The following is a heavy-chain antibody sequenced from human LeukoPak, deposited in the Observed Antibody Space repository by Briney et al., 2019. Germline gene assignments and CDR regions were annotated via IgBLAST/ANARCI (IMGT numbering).Heavy chain of an antibody. CDR2: ISASANST. CDR3: ARGPSCTSTSCYVIGALDI. D-gene: IGHD2-2*01. CDR1: GFMFDIYA. V-gene: IGHV3-23*01. J-gene: IGHJ3*02. Sequence: GGSLRLSCAASGFMFDIYAMTWVRQAPGKGPEWVSGISASANSTYYADSVQGRFIISRDNSKNNLYLQMNSLRVDDMAVYYCARGPSCTSTSCYVIGALDIWGLGTTVTVPS.